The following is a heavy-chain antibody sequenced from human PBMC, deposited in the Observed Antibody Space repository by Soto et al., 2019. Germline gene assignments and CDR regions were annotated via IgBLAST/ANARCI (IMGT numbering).Heavy chain of an antibody. CDR1: DGSISSYY. Sequence: PSETLSLTCTISDGSISSYYWSWIRQPPGKALEWIGYVYYSGNTNYSPSLKSRVTISVDPSKNQFSLKLSSVTAADTAVYYCARLTMVRGVTFDYWGQGTLVTVSS. V-gene: IGHV4-59*08. J-gene: IGHJ4*02. CDR3: ARLTMVRGVTFDY. D-gene: IGHD3-10*01. CDR2: VYYSGNT.